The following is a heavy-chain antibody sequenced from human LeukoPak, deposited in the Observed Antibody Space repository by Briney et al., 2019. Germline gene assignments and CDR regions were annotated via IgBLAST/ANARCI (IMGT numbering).Heavy chain of an antibody. CDR1: GYTFTGYD. D-gene: IGHD1-26*01. V-gene: IGHV1-8*02. CDR3: ARGWWELLGRYAFDI. CDR2: MNPNSGNT. Sequence: ASVKVSCKASGYTFTGYDINWVRQATGQGLEWMGWMNPNSGNTGYAPKLQGRVTMTTDTSTSTAYMELRSLRSDDTAVYYCARGWWELLGRYAFDIWGQGTMVTVSS. J-gene: IGHJ3*02.